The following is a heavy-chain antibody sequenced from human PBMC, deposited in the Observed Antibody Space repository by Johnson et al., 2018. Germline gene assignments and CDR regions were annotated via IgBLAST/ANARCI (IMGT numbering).Heavy chain of an antibody. J-gene: IGHJ6*02. CDR2: SRYGGAI. Sequence: EVELVESGEGLVQPGESLRLSCAASGFNFHSYSMNWVRQAPGKGLEWVSWSRYGGAIYYADSVKGRFTISRDNARNSLYLQMNGLRDEDTAVYYCTRDCNCGYGMDVWGQGTTVTVSS. CDR1: GFNFHSYS. CDR3: TRDCNCGYGMDV. D-gene: IGHD1-1*01. V-gene: IGHV3-48*02.